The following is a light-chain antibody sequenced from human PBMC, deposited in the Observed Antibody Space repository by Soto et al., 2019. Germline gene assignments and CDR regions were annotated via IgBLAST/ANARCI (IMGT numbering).Light chain of an antibody. CDR3: QQRSNWPPWT. J-gene: IGKJ1*01. CDR2: DAS. CDR1: LSVNTY. V-gene: IGKV3-11*02. Sequence: ENVLTQSPAILPLSPGERATLSCRASLSVNTYLAWYQQKPGQAPRLLIYDASSRATGIPARFSGSGSGRDFTLTISSLEPEDFAVYYCQQRSNWPPWTFGQGTKVEMK.